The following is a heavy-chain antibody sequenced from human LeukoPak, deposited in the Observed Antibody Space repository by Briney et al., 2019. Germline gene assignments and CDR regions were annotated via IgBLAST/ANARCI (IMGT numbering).Heavy chain of an antibody. D-gene: IGHD4-11*01. V-gene: IGHV4-59*01. CDR1: GGSLSSYY. CDR3: ARVTTVTTCVGCRGMDV. CDR2: IYYSGST. J-gene: IGHJ6*04. Sequence: SETLSLTCTVSGGSLSSYYWSWVRQPPGKGLEWIGYIYYSGSTNYNPSLTSRVTISVDTSKNQFSLKLSSVTAADTAVYYCARVTTVTTCVGCRGMDVWGKGTTVTVSS.